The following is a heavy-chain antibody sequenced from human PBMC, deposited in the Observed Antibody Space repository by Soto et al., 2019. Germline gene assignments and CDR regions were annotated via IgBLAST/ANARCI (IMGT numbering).Heavy chain of an antibody. CDR1: GGTFSSYA. CDR3: ARGPRGITIFGVVIPYGMDV. V-gene: IGHV1-69*01. D-gene: IGHD3-3*01. CDR2: IIPIFGTA. Sequence: QVQLVQSGAEVKKPGSSVKVSCKASGGTFSSYAISWVRQAPGQGLEWMGGIIPIFGTANYAQKFQGRVTITADESTSTAYMELGSLRSEDTAVYYCARGPRGITIFGVVIPYGMDVWGQGTTVTVSS. J-gene: IGHJ6*02.